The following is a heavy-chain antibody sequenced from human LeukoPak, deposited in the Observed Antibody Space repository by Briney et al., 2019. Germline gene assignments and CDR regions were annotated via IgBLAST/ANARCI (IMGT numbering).Heavy chain of an antibody. Sequence: ASVKVSCKASGYTLTSYGISWVRQAPGQGLEWMGRINPYNGDTNYAQKFQGRVTMTTDTSTTTAYMELRSLRSDDTAVYYCGEGDYWGQGTLVTVSS. V-gene: IGHV1-18*01. CDR2: INPYNGDT. CDR3: GEGDY. J-gene: IGHJ4*02. CDR1: GYTLTSYG.